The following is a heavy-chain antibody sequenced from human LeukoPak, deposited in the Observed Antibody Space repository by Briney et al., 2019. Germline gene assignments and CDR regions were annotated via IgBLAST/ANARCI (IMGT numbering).Heavy chain of an antibody. Sequence: GGSLRLSCAVSGSTSNSHTMNWGRHAPGGGLEWVSYISRSSYVIYYADSVKGRFTISRDNAKNSLYLQMNRVRAEDTAVYYCARVFHVVTRAFDIWGQGTLVTVSS. CDR1: GSTSNSHT. CDR3: ARVFHVVTRAFDI. V-gene: IGHV3-48*04. D-gene: IGHD4-23*01. J-gene: IGHJ3*02. CDR2: ISRSSYVI.